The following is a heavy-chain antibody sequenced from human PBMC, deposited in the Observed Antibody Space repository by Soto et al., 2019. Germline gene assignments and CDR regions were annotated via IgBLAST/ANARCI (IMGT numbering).Heavy chain of an antibody. CDR1: GYSFTSYW. V-gene: IGHV5-51*01. CDR2: IYPGDSDT. D-gene: IGHD1-26*01. J-gene: IGHJ6*02. CDR3: ARRSGSYYRYYYYYGMDV. Sequence: GESLKISCNGSGYSFTSYWIGWVRQMPGKGLEWMGIIYPGDSDTRYSPSFQGQVTISADKSISTAYLQWSSLKASDTATYYCARRSGSYYRYYYYYGMDVWGQGTTVIVSS.